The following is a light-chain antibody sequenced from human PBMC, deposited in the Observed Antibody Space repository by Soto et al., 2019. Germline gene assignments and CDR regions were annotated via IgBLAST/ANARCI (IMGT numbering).Light chain of an antibody. CDR1: QGLVHSDGNIY. V-gene: IGKV2-30*02. J-gene: IGKJ1*01. Sequence: DVVMTQSPLTLPVTLGQPASISCRSSQGLVHSDGNIYLNWFQQRPGQSPRRRIYKVSNRDSGVLDRFSGSGSGTDFTLNISRVEAQDVGIYYCMQGILWPWTFGQVTKVDIK. CDR2: KVS. CDR3: MQGILWPWT.